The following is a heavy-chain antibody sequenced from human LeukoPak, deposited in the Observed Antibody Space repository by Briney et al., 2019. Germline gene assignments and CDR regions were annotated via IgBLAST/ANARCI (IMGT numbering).Heavy chain of an antibody. CDR1: GFTFSSYG. D-gene: IGHD3-16*01. CDR3: TRLRLGEPYTLPY. V-gene: IGHV3-30*03. Sequence: PGGSLRLSCAASGFTFSSYGMHWVRQAPGKGLEWVAVISYDGSNKYYADSVKGRFTISRDNSKNTLYLQMNSLRAEDTAVYYCTRLRLGEPYTLPYWGQGTLVTVSS. J-gene: IGHJ4*02. CDR2: ISYDGSNK.